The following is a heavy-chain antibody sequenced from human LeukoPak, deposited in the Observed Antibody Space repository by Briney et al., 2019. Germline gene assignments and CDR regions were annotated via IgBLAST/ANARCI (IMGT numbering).Heavy chain of an antibody. Sequence: SETLSLTCIVSGDSISSSSYYWSWIRQPPGKGLEWIGSIYYSGSTYYNPSLKSRVTISVDTSKNQFSLKLSSVTAADTAVYYCARDAYEQLRGYYYYYMDVWGKGTTVTVSS. D-gene: IGHD1-26*01. J-gene: IGHJ6*03. CDR2: IYYSGST. CDR1: GDSISSSSYY. V-gene: IGHV4-39*07. CDR3: ARDAYEQLRGYYYYYMDV.